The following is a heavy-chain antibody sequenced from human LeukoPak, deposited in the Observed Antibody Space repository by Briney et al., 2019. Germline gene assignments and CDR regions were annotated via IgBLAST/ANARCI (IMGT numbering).Heavy chain of an antibody. J-gene: IGHJ4*02. CDR1: GYSISSGYY. CDR2: IYYSGST. V-gene: IGHV4-38-2*02. Sequence: SETLSLTCTVSGYSISSGYYWGWIRQPPGKGLEWIGSIYYSGSTYYNPSLKSRVTISVDTSKNQFSLKLSSVTAADTAVYYCVAGVGSTGVADFDFWGQGTLVTVSS. CDR3: VAGVGSTGVADFDF. D-gene: IGHD1-26*01.